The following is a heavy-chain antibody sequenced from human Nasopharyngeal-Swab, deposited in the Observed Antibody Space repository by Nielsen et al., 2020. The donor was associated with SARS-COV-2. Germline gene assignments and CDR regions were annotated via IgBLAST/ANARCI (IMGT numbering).Heavy chain of an antibody. V-gene: IGHV2-5*02. CDR2: IYWDDDK. D-gene: IGHD6-19*01. CDR1: GFSLSTSGVG. CDR3: AHRQPIAVAGEYFQH. Sequence: GPTLVKPTQTVTLTCTFSGFSLSTSGVGVGWFRPPPGKALEWLALIYWDDDKRYSPSLKSRLTITKDTSKNQVVLTMTNMDPVDTATYYCAHRQPIAVAGEYFQHWGQGTLVTVSS. J-gene: IGHJ1*01.